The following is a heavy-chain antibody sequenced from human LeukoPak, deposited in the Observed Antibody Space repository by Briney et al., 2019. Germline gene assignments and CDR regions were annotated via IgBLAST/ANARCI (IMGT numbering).Heavy chain of an antibody. D-gene: IGHD5-24*01. Sequence: ASVKVSCKASGFTFTIYYMHWVRQAPGQGLEWMGIINPSGGSTIYAQKFQGRVTMTRDTSTSTVYMELSSLRSEDTAVYYCERYQSLEMATGWRYFDYWGQGTLVTVSS. V-gene: IGHV1-46*01. CDR3: ERYQSLEMATGWRYFDY. CDR1: GFTFTIYY. J-gene: IGHJ4*02. CDR2: INPSGGST.